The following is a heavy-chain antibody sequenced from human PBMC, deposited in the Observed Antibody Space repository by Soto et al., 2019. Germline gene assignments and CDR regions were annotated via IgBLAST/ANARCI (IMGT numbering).Heavy chain of an antibody. V-gene: IGHV3-23*01. CDR2: ITGSGGST. CDR1: GFTFSIYA. CDR3: ARDQYGVDV. D-gene: IGHD2-2*01. Sequence: GGSVRLSCAASGFTFSIYAMSCVRQAPGKGLEWVSAITGSGGSTYSADSVKGRFTISRDNSKNTLYLQMNSLRAEDTAIYYCARDQYGVDVWGQGTTVTVSS. J-gene: IGHJ6*02.